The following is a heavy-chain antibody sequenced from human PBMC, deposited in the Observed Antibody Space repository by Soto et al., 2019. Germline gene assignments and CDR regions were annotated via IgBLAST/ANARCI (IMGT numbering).Heavy chain of an antibody. D-gene: IGHD3-3*01. CDR3: ATPVVRFLEWTTDY. Sequence: DVQVVESGGGLVQPGGSLRLSCAASGLTFSSYSMNWVRQAPGKGLEWISYITNGGTTIYYADSVKGRFTISRDNAKNSLYLHMNSLRDDDTAVYYCATPVVRFLEWTTDYWGQGTLVTVSS. J-gene: IGHJ4*02. CDR1: GLTFSSYS. V-gene: IGHV3-48*02. CDR2: ITNGGTTI.